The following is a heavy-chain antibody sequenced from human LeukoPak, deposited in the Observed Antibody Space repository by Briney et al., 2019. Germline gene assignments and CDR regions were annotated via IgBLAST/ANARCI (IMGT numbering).Heavy chain of an antibody. CDR2: IYYTGIT. D-gene: IGHD4-17*01. Sequence: SETLSLTCTVFGDSIGNYYWTWIRQPPGPGLEWIGYIYYTGITNYSPSLKSRVTISVDTYKNQFSLRLTSVTAADTAVYYCARGTVTTRGPFDLWGQGTLVTVSS. J-gene: IGHJ4*02. V-gene: IGHV4-59*12. CDR1: GDSIGNYY. CDR3: ARGTVTTRGPFDL.